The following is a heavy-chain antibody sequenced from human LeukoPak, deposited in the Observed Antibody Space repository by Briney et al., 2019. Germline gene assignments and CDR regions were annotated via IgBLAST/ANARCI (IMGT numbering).Heavy chain of an antibody. Sequence: GRSLRLSCAASGFTFSSYGMHWVRQAPGKGLEWVAVISYDGSNKYYADSVKGRFTISRDNSKNTLYLQMNSLRAEDTAVYYCAKCPGALLTFDYWGQGTLVTVSS. D-gene: IGHD2/OR15-2a*01. CDR2: ISYDGSNK. V-gene: IGHV3-30*18. CDR1: GFTFSSYG. CDR3: AKCPGALLTFDY. J-gene: IGHJ4*02.